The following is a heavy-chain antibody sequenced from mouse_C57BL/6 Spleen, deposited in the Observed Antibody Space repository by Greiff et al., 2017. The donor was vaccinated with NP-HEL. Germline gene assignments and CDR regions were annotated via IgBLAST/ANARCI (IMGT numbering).Heavy chain of an antibody. CDR1: GYSITSGYY. CDR3: ARDPPFDY. V-gene: IGHV3-6*01. J-gene: IGHJ2*01. Sequence: EVKLMESGPGLVKPSQSLSLTCSVTGYSITSGYYWNWIRQFPGNKLEWMGYISYDGSNNYNPSLKNRISITRDTSKNQFFLKLNSVTTEDTATYYCARDPPFDYWGQGTTLTVSS. CDR2: ISYDGSN.